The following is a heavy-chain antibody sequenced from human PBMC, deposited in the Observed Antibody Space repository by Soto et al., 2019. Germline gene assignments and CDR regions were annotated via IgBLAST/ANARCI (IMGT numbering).Heavy chain of an antibody. J-gene: IGHJ4*02. CDR2: INPSSGYT. CDR3: AGRISSSSILVY. Sequence: ASVKVSCKASGYTFTDYYIHWVRQAPGQGLEWMGLINPSSGYTTYAQKFHGRVTMTRDTSTSTVYMDLNSLRSEDTAVYFCAGRISSSSILVYWGPGTLVTVSS. D-gene: IGHD6-6*01. V-gene: IGHV1-46*01. CDR1: GYTFTDYY.